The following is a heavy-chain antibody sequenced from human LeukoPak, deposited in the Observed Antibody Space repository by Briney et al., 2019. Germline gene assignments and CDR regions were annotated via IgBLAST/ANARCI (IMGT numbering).Heavy chain of an antibody. J-gene: IGHJ4*02. CDR2: IYYSGST. D-gene: IGHD6-13*01. CDR1: GGSISSYY. Sequence: SETLSLTCTVSGGSISSYYWSWIRQPPGKGLEWIGYIYYSGSTNYNPSLKSRVTIPVDTSKNQFSLKLSSVTAADTAVYYCARAARGYSSSWNDYWGQGTLVTVSS. V-gene: IGHV4-59*01. CDR3: ARAARGYSSSWNDY.